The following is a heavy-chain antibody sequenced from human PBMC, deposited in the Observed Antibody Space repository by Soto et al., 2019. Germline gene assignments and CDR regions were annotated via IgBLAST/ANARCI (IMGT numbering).Heavy chain of an antibody. V-gene: IGHV1-18*01. J-gene: IGHJ5*02. CDR2: ISLYSDGT. D-gene: IGHD2-2*01. Sequence: QVQLVQSGGEVKRPGASVKVSCKTSGYTFSNYGITWVRQAPGQPLEWLGWISLYSDGTNYAQKFQGRVSMTTDTSTTTAYMELRSLRSEDTAVYYCARVVPGAEAWFGPWGQGTLVTVSP. CDR1: GYTFSNYG. CDR3: ARVVPGAEAWFGP.